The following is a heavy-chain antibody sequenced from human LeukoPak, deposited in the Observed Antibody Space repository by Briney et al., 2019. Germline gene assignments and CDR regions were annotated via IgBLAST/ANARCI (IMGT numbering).Heavy chain of an antibody. J-gene: IGHJ5*02. CDR1: GGSISSYY. Sequence: SETLSLTCTVSGGSISSYYWSWIRQPAGKGLEWIGRFYTSGSTKYNPSLKSRVTMSEDTSKNQFSLKLSSVTAADTAVYYCASGGYYYDSSGYYKFDPWGQGTLVTVSS. CDR3: ASGGYYYDSSGYYKFDP. D-gene: IGHD3-22*01. V-gene: IGHV4-4*07. CDR2: FYTSGST.